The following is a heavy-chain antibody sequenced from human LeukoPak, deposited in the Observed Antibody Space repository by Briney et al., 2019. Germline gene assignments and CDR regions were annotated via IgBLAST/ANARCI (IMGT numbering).Heavy chain of an antibody. CDR1: GGSFSSYY. CDR2: IYYSGST. Sequence: SETLSLTCAVYGGSFSSYYWSWIRQPPGKGLEWIGSIYYSGSTYYNPSLKSRVTISVDTSKNQFSLKLSSVTAADTAVYYCARVGRITMIVVVENAFDIWGQGTMVTVSS. D-gene: IGHD3-22*01. V-gene: IGHV4-34*01. J-gene: IGHJ3*02. CDR3: ARVGRITMIVVVENAFDI.